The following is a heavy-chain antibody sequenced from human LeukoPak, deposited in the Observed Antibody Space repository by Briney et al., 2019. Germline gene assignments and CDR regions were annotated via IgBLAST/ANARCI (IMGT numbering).Heavy chain of an antibody. J-gene: IGHJ4*02. V-gene: IGHV4-59*01. CDR1: GDSISSYY. CDR2: IYYSGST. Sequence: SETLSLTCTVSGDSISSYYWSWIRQPPGKGLEWIGYIYYSGSTNYNPSLKSRVTISVDTSKNQFSLKLSSVTAADTAVYYCARGGRWLQLYFDYWGQGTLVTVSS. D-gene: IGHD5-24*01. CDR3: ARGGRWLQLYFDY.